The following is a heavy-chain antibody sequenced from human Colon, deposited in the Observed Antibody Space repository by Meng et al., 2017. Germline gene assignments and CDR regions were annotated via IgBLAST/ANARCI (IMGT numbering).Heavy chain of an antibody. V-gene: IGHV6-1*01. J-gene: IGHJ4*02. CDR2: TYYRSEWQN. D-gene: IGHD3-10*01. CDR1: GDSVSSNRAL. CDR3: TTWYGEY. Sequence: QVQLQQSGPGLVKPSQTLSLTCAISGDSVSSNRALWHWLRQSPSRGLEWLGQTYYRSEWQNHYGVSVKSRITINADTSRNHFSLHLNSVTPEDTAVYYCTTWYGEYWGQGTLVTVSS.